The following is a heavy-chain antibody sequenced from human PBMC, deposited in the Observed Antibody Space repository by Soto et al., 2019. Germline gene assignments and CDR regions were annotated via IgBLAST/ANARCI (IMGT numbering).Heavy chain of an antibody. CDR2: MYHSGST. V-gene: IGHV4-30-2*01. Sequence: TLSLTCAVSGGSISSGGYSWSWIRQPPGKGLEWIGYMYHSGSTYYNPSLKSRVTISIDRSKNQFSLKLSSVTAADTAVYYCASYYYGSGSSSYFDYWGQGTLVTVSS. J-gene: IGHJ4*02. CDR3: ASYYYGSGSSSYFDY. CDR1: GGSISSGGYS. D-gene: IGHD3-10*01.